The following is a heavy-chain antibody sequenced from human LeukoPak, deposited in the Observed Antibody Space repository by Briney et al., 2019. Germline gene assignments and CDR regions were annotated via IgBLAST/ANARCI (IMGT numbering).Heavy chain of an antibody. CDR1: GGSISSYY. CDR3: ATRKLGNDY. CDR2: IYYTET. V-gene: IGHV4-59*01. Sequence: SETLSLTCTVSGGSISSYYWSWLRQPQGKGLEWIGYIYYTETSYNHSLKSRVTISTDTSKNQFSLKLYSVTAADTAVYYCATRKLGNDYWGQGTLVTVSS. D-gene: IGHD7-27*01. J-gene: IGHJ4*02.